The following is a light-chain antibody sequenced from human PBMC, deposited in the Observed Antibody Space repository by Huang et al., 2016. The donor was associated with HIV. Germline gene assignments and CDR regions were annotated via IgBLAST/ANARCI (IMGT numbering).Light chain of an antibody. CDR1: QNVNTY. CDR2: AAS. V-gene: IGKV1-39*01. Sequence: DIQMTQSPPSLSASVGASVTIACRASQNVNTYLNWYQQKPGQAPRLLIFAASRLRSGVPSRFSGSGSGTRFTLTISSLQLEDFATYYCQQRFSTTITFGQGTRLDIK. CDR3: QQRFSTTIT. J-gene: IGKJ5*01.